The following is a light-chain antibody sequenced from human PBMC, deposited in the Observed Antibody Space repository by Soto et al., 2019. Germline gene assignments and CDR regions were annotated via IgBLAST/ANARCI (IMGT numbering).Light chain of an antibody. CDR1: QSVSSN. V-gene: IGKV3-15*01. Sequence: EIVMTQSPATLSVSPGERATLSCSASQSVSSNLAWYQQKPGQAPRLLIYGASTRATGIPARFSGSGSGTEFTLTISSLQSEDFAVYYCQQYNNCPPWTFGQGTKVEIK. CDR3: QQYNNCPPWT. J-gene: IGKJ1*01. CDR2: GAS.